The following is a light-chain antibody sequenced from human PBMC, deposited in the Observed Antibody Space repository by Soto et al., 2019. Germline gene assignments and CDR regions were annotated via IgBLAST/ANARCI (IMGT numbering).Light chain of an antibody. CDR1: STVVGSYKL. J-gene: IGLJ1*01. CDR2: EVN. V-gene: IGLV2-23*02. Sequence: QSVLTQPASVSGSPGQSITISCTGTSTVVGSYKLVSWYQQHPGRAPKLMIYEVNKRPSGPSDRFSGSKSGNTASLTISGLQADDEADYYCFSYAGSGTYVFGTGTKVPVL. CDR3: FSYAGSGTYV.